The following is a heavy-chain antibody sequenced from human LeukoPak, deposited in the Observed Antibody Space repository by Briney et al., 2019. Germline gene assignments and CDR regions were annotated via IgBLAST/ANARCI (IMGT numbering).Heavy chain of an antibody. D-gene: IGHD4-17*01. J-gene: IGHJ4*02. CDR2: MSSSTNTI. V-gene: IGHV3-48*01. CDR1: GFSFTN. Sequence: GGSLRLSCAASGFSFTNMNWVRQAPGKGLEWISYMSSSTNTIDYADSVKGRFTISRDNADHSLYLQMNSLRAEDTAVYYCARGHTAVTRHFDFWGQGTLVTVSS. CDR3: ARGHTAVTRHFDF.